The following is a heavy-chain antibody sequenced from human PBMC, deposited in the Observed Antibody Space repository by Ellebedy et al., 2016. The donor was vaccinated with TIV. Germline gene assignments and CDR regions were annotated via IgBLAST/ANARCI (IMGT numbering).Heavy chain of an antibody. V-gene: IGHV3-7*01. D-gene: IGHD3-3*01. CDR3: ARDTGRFVEWYYFDY. CDR2: INQDGSEK. CDR1: GFTFSSYW. J-gene: IGHJ4*02. Sequence: GESLKISXAASGFTFSSYWMSWVRQAPGKGLEWVANINQDGSEKYYVDSVKGRFTVSRDSAKNSLFLQMNSLRAEDTAVYYCARDTGRFVEWYYFDYWGQGTLVTVSS.